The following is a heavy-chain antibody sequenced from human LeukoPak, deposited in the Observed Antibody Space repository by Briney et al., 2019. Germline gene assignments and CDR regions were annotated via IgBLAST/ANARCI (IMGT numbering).Heavy chain of an antibody. Sequence: RGESLKISCMGSGYSFTSYWSGWVRQLPGKGLEWMGIIYPGDSDTRYSPSFQGQVTISADKSISTAYLQWTSLKASDTAMYYCARRRSSGSQTWFDPWGQGTLVTVSS. V-gene: IGHV5-51*01. CDR2: IYPGDSDT. J-gene: IGHJ5*02. CDR3: ARRRSSGSQTWFDP. D-gene: IGHD3-22*01. CDR1: GYSFTSYW.